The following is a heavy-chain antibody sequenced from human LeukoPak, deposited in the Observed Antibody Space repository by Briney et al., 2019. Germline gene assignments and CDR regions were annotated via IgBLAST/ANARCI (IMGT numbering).Heavy chain of an antibody. V-gene: IGHV3-74*01. CDR2: INSDGTNT. J-gene: IGHJ4*02. CDR1: TFTFSRYW. CDR3: ARDRAAFGVVQVGY. D-gene: IGHD3-3*01. Sequence: GGSLRLSCAASTFTFSRYWMHWVRQAPGKGLVWASRINSDGTNTYYADSVKGRFTISRDNTKNTLYLQMNSLRTEDTAVHYCARDRAAFGVVQVGYWGQGTLVTVSS.